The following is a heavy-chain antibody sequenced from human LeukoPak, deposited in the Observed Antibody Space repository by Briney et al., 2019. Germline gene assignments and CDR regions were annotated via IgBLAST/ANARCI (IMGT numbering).Heavy chain of an antibody. J-gene: IGHJ4*02. CDR1: GYAFASYG. CDR2: ISAYNGNT. CDR3: AREPGDDYGDYHFDY. Sequence: ASVKVSGKASGYAFASYGISWVRQAAGQGFAGMGWISAYNGNTNSAQKLQGRVTMTTDTPTSTAYMELRSLRSDDTAVYYCAREPGDDYGDYHFDYWGQGTLVTVSS. D-gene: IGHD4-17*01. V-gene: IGHV1-18*01.